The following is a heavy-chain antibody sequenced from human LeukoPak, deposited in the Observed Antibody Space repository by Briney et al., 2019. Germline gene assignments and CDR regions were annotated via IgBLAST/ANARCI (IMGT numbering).Heavy chain of an antibody. Sequence: GGSLRLSCAASGFTFSDHYMNWIRQAPGKGLEWASYISSTSDYTNYADSVKGRFTISRDNAKKSLYLQMNSLRAEDTAVYYCARDRDVPAIGMDVWGQGTTVTVSS. CDR1: GFTFSDHY. CDR3: ARDRDVPAIGMDV. CDR2: ISSTSDYT. J-gene: IGHJ6*02. V-gene: IGHV3-11*06.